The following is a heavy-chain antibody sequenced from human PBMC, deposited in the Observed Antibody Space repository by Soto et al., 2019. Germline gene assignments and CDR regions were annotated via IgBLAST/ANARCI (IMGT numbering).Heavy chain of an antibody. CDR3: ARSDGYNFNWLDS. CDR2: MNPNSGNT. Sequence: QVQLVQSGAEVKTPGASVKVSCKASGYTFATYDINWVRQAPGQGLEWMGWMNPNSGNTGYSQKFQGRLTMTRDTAFSVAQMELSSLRNEDSAVYYCARSDGYNFNWLDSWGQGTLVTVS. D-gene: IGHD2-21*01. J-gene: IGHJ5*01. CDR1: GYTFATYD. V-gene: IGHV1-8*01.